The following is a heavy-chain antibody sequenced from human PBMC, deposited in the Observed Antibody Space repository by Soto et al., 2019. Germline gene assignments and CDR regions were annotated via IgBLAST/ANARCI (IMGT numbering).Heavy chain of an antibody. Sequence: PGGSLRLSCAASGFTFSSYSMNWVRQAPGKGLEWVSSISSSSSYIYYADSVKGRFTISRDNAKNSLYLQMNSLRAEDTAVYYCARCGAIAAAGLCPQVYWGQGTLVTVSS. CDR3: ARCGAIAAAGLCPQVY. J-gene: IGHJ4*02. D-gene: IGHD6-13*01. V-gene: IGHV3-21*01. CDR1: GFTFSSYS. CDR2: ISSSSSYI.